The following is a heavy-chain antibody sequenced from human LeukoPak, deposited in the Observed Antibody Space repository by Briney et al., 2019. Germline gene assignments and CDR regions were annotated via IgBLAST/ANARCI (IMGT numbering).Heavy chain of an antibody. CDR1: GGFISSHY. J-gene: IGHJ4*02. CDR3: AREQLDILTGYSPKHFDY. V-gene: IGHV4-59*11. CDR2: IRDIGDT. Sequence: SETLSLTCTVSGGFISSHYWSWVRQPPGKGLEWIGHIRDIGDTNYNPSLGGRATLSIDTSKNQFSLRLRSVTAADTAVYYCAREQLDILTGYSPKHFDYWGQGTLVTVSS. D-gene: IGHD3-9*01.